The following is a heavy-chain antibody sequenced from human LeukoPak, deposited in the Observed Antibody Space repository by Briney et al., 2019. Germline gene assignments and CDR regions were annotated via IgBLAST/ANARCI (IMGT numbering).Heavy chain of an antibody. D-gene: IGHD1-14*01. J-gene: IGHJ4*02. CDR2: ISAYNVNT. CDR3: SRGHSESHLLYFDY. V-gene: IGHV1-18*01. Sequence: GASVKVSCKASGYTFTSYGISWVRQAPGQGLEWMGWISAYNVNTNYAQKFQGRVTMTTDTSTSTAYMELRNLRSDDTALYYCSRGHSESHLLYFDYWGQGTLVTVSS. CDR1: GYTFTSYG.